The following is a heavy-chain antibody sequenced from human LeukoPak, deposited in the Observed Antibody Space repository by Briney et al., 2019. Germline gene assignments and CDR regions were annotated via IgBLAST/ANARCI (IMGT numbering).Heavy chain of an antibody. Sequence: ASVKVSCKASGYTFTDYSMHWVRQAPGQGLQWMGRINPKTGGTNYAQKFQGRVTMTGDTSISTAYMELTRLGSDDTAVYYCARRVQTTGVFDYWGQGTLVTVSS. CDR3: ARRVQTTGVFDY. CDR1: GYTFTDYS. V-gene: IGHV1-2*06. CDR2: INPKTGGT. D-gene: IGHD2-8*01. J-gene: IGHJ4*02.